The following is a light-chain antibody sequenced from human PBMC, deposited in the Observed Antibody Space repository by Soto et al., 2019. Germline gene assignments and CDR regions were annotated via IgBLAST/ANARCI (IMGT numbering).Light chain of an antibody. Sequence: EIVVTQSPATLSLSPRERATLSCKASQNVDIYLAWYQQKPGRAPRLLIYDSSRMATGIPARFSGSGSGTDFTLAISSLEPEDVAVYYCQQRVNWPLFTLGTWTKVDIK. CDR2: DSS. V-gene: IGKV3-11*01. CDR3: QQRVNWPLFT. CDR1: QNVDIY. J-gene: IGKJ3*01.